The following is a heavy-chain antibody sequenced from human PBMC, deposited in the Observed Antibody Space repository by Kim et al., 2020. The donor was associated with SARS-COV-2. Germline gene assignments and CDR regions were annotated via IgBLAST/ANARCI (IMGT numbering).Heavy chain of an antibody. CDR1: GGSISSYY. J-gene: IGHJ5*02. CDR2: IYYSGST. Sequence: SETLSLTCTVSGGSISSYYWSWIRQPPGKGLEWIGYIYYSGSTNYNPSLKSRVTISVDTSKNQFSLKLSSVTAADTAVYYCARDRHWGNCGGDCYSGWFDPWGQGTLVTVSS. V-gene: IGHV4-59*13. CDR3: ARDRHWGNCGGDCYSGWFDP. D-gene: IGHD2-21*01.